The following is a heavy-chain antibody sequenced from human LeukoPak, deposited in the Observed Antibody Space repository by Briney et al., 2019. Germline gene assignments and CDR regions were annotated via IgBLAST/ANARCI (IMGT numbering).Heavy chain of an antibody. Sequence: ASETLSLTCTVSGGSISGYYWTWIRQPAGKGLEWIGYIYDSGSTNYNPSLKSRVTISIDTSKNQFSLKLSSVTAADTAVYYCARPGVGSGRYGAFDIYGQGTMVTVSS. J-gene: IGHJ3*02. CDR2: IYDSGST. CDR1: GGSISGYY. D-gene: IGHD5-18*01. V-gene: IGHV4-59*08. CDR3: ARPGVGSGRYGAFDI.